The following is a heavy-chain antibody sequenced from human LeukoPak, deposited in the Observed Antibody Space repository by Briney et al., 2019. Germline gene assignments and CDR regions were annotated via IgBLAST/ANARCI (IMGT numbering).Heavy chain of an antibody. V-gene: IGHV3-11*01. Sequence: GGSLRLSCAASGFTFSDCYMSWIRQAPRKGLGWVSYISSSGSTIYYADSVKGRFTISRDNAKNSLYLQMNSLRAEDTAVYYCARAAAHATMIVGSGGYYYYGMDVWGQGTTVTVSS. CDR2: ISSSGSTI. D-gene: IGHD3-22*01. J-gene: IGHJ6*02. CDR1: GFTFSDCY. CDR3: ARAAAHATMIVGSGGYYYYGMDV.